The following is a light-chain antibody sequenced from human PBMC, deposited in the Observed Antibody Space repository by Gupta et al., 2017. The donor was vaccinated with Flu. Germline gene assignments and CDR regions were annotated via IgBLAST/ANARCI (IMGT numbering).Light chain of an antibody. J-gene: IGKJ1*01. CDR3: QQRDSTPHT. V-gene: IGKV1-39*01. Sequence: DIQMTQSPSSPSASVGDRVTITCRASQSISSYLNWYQQKPGKAPKLLIYAASSLQSGVPSRFSGSGSGTDFTLTISSLQPEDFATYYCQQRDSTPHTFGQGTKVEIK. CDR2: AAS. CDR1: QSISSY.